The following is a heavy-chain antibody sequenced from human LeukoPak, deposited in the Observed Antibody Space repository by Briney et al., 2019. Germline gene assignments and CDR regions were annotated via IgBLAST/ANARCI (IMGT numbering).Heavy chain of an antibody. CDR2: ISGSGGST. CDR3: AKSTWIQLWLLDY. Sequence: GRSLRLSCAASGFTFSSYAMSWVRQAPGKGLEWVSAISGSGGSTYYADSVKGRFTISRDNSKNTLYLQMNSLRAEDTAVYYCAKSTWIQLWLLDYWGQGTLVTVSS. V-gene: IGHV3-23*01. D-gene: IGHD5-18*01. J-gene: IGHJ4*02. CDR1: GFTFSSYA.